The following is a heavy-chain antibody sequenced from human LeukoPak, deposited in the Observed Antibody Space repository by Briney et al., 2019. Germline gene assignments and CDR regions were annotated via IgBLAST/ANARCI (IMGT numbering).Heavy chain of an antibody. V-gene: IGHV3-48*04. Sequence: HTGGSLRLSCAASGFTFSSYWMSWVRQAPGKGLEWVSHISGSGSSIYYADSVKGRFTISRDNAKNSLYLQMNSLRAEDTAVYYCAGQGYCSGGTCYSYYYYGMDVWGQGTTVTVSS. CDR1: GFTFSSYW. CDR2: ISGSGSSI. CDR3: AGQGYCSGGTCYSYYYYGMDV. D-gene: IGHD2-15*01. J-gene: IGHJ6*02.